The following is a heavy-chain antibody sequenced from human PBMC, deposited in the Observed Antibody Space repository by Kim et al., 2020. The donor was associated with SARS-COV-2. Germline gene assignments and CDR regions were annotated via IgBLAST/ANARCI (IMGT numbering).Heavy chain of an antibody. CDR1: GFTFSSYA. CDR2: INGSGGST. V-gene: IGHV3-23*01. CDR3: AKDRQYRATPPPPFYYYGIDV. Sequence: GGSLRLSCAASGFTFSSYAMRWVRQAPGKGLEWVSAINGSGGSTYYADSVKGRFTISRDNSKNTLYLQMNSLRAEDTAVYYCAKDRQYRATPPPPFYYYGIDVWGQGTTVTVSS. D-gene: IGHD6-6*01. J-gene: IGHJ6*02.